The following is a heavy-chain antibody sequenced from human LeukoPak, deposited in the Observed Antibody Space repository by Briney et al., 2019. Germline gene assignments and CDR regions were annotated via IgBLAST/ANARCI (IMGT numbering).Heavy chain of an antibody. Sequence: GGSLRLSCAASGFTFDDYGMSWVRQAPGKGLEWVSGINWNGGSTGYADSVKGRFTISRDNAKNSLYLQMNSLRAADTAVYYCARDIVYDSSGYMGLDPWGQGTLVTVSS. J-gene: IGHJ5*02. D-gene: IGHD3-22*01. CDR1: GFTFDDYG. CDR2: INWNGGST. V-gene: IGHV3-20*04. CDR3: ARDIVYDSSGYMGLDP.